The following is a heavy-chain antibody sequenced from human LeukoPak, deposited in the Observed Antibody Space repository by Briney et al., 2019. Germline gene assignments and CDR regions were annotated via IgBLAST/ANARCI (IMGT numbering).Heavy chain of an antibody. CDR1: GFTFSSYG. CDR3: AGDRLYAFGI. V-gene: IGHV3-30*03. D-gene: IGHD2-2*02. Sequence: GGSLRLSCAASGFTFSSYGMHWVRQAPGKGLEWVAVISYDGSNKYYADSVKGRFTISRDNAKNSLYLQMNSLRAEDAAVYYCAGDRLYAFGIWGQGTMVTVSS. CDR2: ISYDGSNK. J-gene: IGHJ3*02.